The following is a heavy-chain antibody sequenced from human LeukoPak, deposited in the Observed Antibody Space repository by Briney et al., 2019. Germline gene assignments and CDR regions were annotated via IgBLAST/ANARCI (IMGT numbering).Heavy chain of an antibody. CDR1: GFTFSAYA. D-gene: IGHD3-22*01. V-gene: IGHV3-23*01. CDR3: ARGTYYYDSSSHGDHAFDI. J-gene: IGHJ3*02. CDR2: FNGISGSGDTT. Sequence: GGSLRLSCAASGFTFSAYAMSWVRQAPGKGLQWVSGFNGISGSGDTTQYADSVKGRFTISRDHSKNTLYLQMNSLRAEDTAVYYCARGTYYYDSSSHGDHAFDIWGQGTMVTVSS.